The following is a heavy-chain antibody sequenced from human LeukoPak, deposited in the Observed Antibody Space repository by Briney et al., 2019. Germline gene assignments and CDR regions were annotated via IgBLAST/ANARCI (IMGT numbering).Heavy chain of an antibody. J-gene: IGHJ4*02. CDR3: AKDFFSSHDHQDFDY. CDR2: IRGSDGTT. V-gene: IGHV3-23*01. CDR1: GFTFSSYA. D-gene: IGHD2-2*01. Sequence: GGSLRLSCAASGFTFSSYAMSWVRQAPGKGLEWVSGIRGSDGTTKYADSVKGRFTVSRDNSKNTLYLQMNSLRAEDTAVYYCAKDFFSSHDHQDFDYWGQGTLVTVSS.